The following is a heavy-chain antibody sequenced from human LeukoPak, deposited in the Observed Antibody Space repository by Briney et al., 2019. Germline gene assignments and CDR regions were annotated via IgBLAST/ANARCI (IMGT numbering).Heavy chain of an antibody. V-gene: IGHV3-21*01. Sequence: GGSLRLSCAASGFTFSSYSMNWVRQAPGRGLEWVSSISSSSSYIYYADSVKGRFTISRDNAKNSLYLQMNSLGAEDTAVYYCARDLGGYDYDDSSGYSNYWGQGTLVTVSS. CDR3: ARDLGGYDYDDSSGYSNY. CDR2: ISSSSSYI. J-gene: IGHJ4*02. CDR1: GFTFSSYS. D-gene: IGHD3-22*01.